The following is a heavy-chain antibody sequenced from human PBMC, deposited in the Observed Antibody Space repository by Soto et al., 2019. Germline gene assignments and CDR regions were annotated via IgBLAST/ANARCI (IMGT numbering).Heavy chain of an antibody. V-gene: IGHV4-39*01. CDR2: IYYTGNT. CDR3: ERHSIWLLLSDY. D-gene: IGHD3-22*01. CDR1: GGSISNSNYY. Sequence: QLQLQESGPGLVKPSETLSLTCNVSGGSISNSNYYWGWIRQPPGKGLEWIGSIYYTGNTYYNPSLKSRVTISVDTSKNQFSLKLDSVTAADTAVYCCERHSIWLLLSDYWGQGSLVTVSS. J-gene: IGHJ4*02.